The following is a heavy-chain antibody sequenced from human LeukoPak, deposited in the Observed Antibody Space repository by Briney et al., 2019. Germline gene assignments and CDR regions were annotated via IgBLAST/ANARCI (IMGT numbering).Heavy chain of an antibody. Sequence: GGSLRLSCAASGFTFSSYAMHWVRQAPGKGLEYVSAISGNGGSTYYANSVKGRFTISRDNSKNTLYLQMGSLRAEDMAVYYCASRRVSAGVIMLVVVIARDLDYHYHYMDVWDKGTPVTVSS. CDR2: ISGNGGST. V-gene: IGHV3-64*01. CDR1: GFTFSSYA. D-gene: IGHD3-22*01. CDR3: ASRRVSAGVIMLVVVIARDLDYHYHYMDV. J-gene: IGHJ6*03.